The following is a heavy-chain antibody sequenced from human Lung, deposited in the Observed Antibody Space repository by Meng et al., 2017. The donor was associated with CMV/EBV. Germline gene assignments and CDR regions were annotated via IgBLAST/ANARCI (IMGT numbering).Heavy chain of an antibody. J-gene: IGHJ4*02. V-gene: IGHV2-26*01. D-gene: IGHD6-6*01. Sequence: SGPTLVKPTGTLTLTCTVSGFSLSTTGMGVDWIRQPPGKALEWLAHIFSYDDKSYSTSLKSRLTISKDTSQSQVVLTMTNMDPVDTATYACARIGDVAGRPIDVWGQGALVTVSS. CDR3: ARIGDVAGRPIDV. CDR2: IFSYDDK. CDR1: GFSLSTTGMG.